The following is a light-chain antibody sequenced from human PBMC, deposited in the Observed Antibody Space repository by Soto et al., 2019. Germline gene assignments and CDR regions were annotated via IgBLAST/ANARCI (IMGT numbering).Light chain of an antibody. CDR3: QQYGSSPGT. J-gene: IGKJ1*01. CDR1: QSVSSSY. CDR2: AAS. Sequence: EIVLTQSPGTLSLSPGERATLSCRASQSVSSSYLVWHQQKPGQAPRLLIYAASRRATGIPDRFSSSGYGIDFTLTIGRPEPEDFGVYYCQQYGSSPGTFGQGTKVDIK. V-gene: IGKV3-20*01.